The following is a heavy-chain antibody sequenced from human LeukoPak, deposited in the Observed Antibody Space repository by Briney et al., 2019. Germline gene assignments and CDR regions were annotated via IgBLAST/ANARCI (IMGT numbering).Heavy chain of an antibody. D-gene: IGHD3-9*01. CDR3: GRGDILTGYYSNPFDY. V-gene: IGHV1-69*04. CDR2: IIPILGIA. CDR1: GGTFSSYA. J-gene: IGHJ4*02. Sequence: SVKVSCKASGGTFSSYAISWVRQAPGQGLEWMGRIIPILGIANYAQKFQGRVTITADKSTSTAYMELSSLRSEDTAVYYCGRGDILTGYYSNPFDYWGQGTLVTVSS.